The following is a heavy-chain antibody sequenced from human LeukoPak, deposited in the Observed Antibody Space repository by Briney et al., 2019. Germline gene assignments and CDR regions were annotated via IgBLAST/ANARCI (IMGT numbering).Heavy chain of an antibody. CDR3: ARGGKRVVGATTFDY. V-gene: IGHV4-30-2*01. Sequence: SQTLSLTCAVSGGSISSGGYSWSWIRQPPGKGLEWLGYIYHSGSTYYNPSLKRRVTISVDRSKNQFSLKLSSVTAADTAVYYCARGGKRVVGATTFDYWGQGTLVTVSS. CDR2: IYHSGST. D-gene: IGHD1-26*01. CDR1: GGSISSGGYS. J-gene: IGHJ4*02.